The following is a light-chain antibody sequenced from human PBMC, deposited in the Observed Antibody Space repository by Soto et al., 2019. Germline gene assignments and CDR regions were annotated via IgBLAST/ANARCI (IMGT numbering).Light chain of an antibody. Sequence: DIQMTQSPSSLSASVGDRVTITCQASQDITNYLNWYQQKPGKPPKLLINDAYNLETGVPSRFSGSGSGTHFSFTTNSLPPEDFATYYCQQYDDLPCTFGLGTRLDIK. CDR1: QDITNY. CDR2: DAY. V-gene: IGKV1-33*01. J-gene: IGKJ5*01. CDR3: QQYDDLPCT.